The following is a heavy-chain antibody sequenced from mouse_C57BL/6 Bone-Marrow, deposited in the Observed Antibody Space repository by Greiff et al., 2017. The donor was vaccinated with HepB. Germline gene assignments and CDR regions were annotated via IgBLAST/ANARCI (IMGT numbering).Heavy chain of an antibody. V-gene: IGHV14-3*01. J-gene: IGHJ4*01. CDR2: IDPANGNT. CDR1: GFNIKNTY. CDR3: AYYYVGDYYAMDY. D-gene: IGHD1-1*01. Sequence: VHVKQSVAELVRPGASVKLSCTASGFNIKNTYMHWVKQRPEQGLEWIGRIDPANGNTKYAPKFQGKATITADTSSNTAYLQLSSLTSEDTAIYYCAYYYVGDYYAMDYWGQGTSVTVSS.